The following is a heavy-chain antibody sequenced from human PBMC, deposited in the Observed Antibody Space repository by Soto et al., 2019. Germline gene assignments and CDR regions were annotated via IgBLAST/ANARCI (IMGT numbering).Heavy chain of an antibody. CDR3: AKDEVAGTRIFSYYGMDV. CDR1: GFTFDEYA. CDR2: FICSGGST. J-gene: IGHJ6*02. V-gene: IGHV3-23*01. D-gene: IGHD2-15*01. Sequence: GGSLRLSCAASGFTFDEYAMSWVRQAPGKGPEWVSSFICSGGSTYYVDSVKGRFTISRDNSKNTLYLQMNSLRAEDTALYYCAKDEVAGTRIFSYYGMDVWGQGTTVTVSS.